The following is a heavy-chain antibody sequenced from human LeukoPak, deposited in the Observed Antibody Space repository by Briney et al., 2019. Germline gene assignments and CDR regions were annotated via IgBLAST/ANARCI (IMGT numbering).Heavy chain of an antibody. V-gene: IGHV3-66*01. CDR1: GFTVSSNY. Sequence: GGSLRLSCAASGFTVSSNYMSWVRQAPGKGLEWVSVIYSGGSTYYADSVKGRFTISRDNSKNTPYLQMNSPRAEDTAVYYCALTTVTTGPFDYWGQGTLVTVSS. CDR2: IYSGGST. D-gene: IGHD4-17*01. J-gene: IGHJ4*02. CDR3: ALTTVTTGPFDY.